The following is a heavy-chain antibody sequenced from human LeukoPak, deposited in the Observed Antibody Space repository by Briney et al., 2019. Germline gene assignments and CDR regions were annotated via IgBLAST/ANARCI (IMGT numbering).Heavy chain of an antibody. CDR1: GFTFSSYW. CDR2: IKQDGSEK. J-gene: IGHJ4*02. Sequence: PGGSLRLSCAASGFTFSSYWMSWVRQAPGKGLEWVANIKQDGSEKYYVDSVKGRFTISRDSAKNSLYLQMNSLRAEDTAVYYCASLAAYYDFWSGYYGLSENYFDYWGQGTLVTVSS. CDR3: ASLAAYYDFWSGYYGLSENYFDY. V-gene: IGHV3-7*01. D-gene: IGHD3-3*01.